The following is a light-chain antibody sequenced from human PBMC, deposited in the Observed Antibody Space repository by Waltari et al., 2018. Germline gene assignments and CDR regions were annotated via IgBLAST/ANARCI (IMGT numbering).Light chain of an antibody. V-gene: IGLV2-14*01. CDR2: EVS. J-gene: IGLJ2*01. CDR3: SSYTSSSTYVV. CDR1: SSAVGCYNY. Sequence: QSALTQPASVSGSPGQSIPISCTRTSSAVGCYNYVSWYQQHPGKAPKLMIYEVSNRPSGVSNRFAGSKSGNTASLTISGLQAEDEADYYCSSYTSSSTYVVFGGGTKLTVL.